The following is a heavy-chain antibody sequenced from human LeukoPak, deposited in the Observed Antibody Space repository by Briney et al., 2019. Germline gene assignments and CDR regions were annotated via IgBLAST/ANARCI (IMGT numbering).Heavy chain of an antibody. CDR2: ISAYNGNT. D-gene: IGHD6-13*01. CDR1: GYTFTSYG. Sequence: ASVKVSCKASGYTFTSYGISWVRQAPGQGLEWMGWISAYNGNTNYAQKLQGRVTMTTDTSTSTAYMELRSLRSDDTAVYYCARDNSAAGATSRGDSHGYWGQGTLVTVSS. CDR3: ARDNSAAGATSRGDSHGY. V-gene: IGHV1-18*01. J-gene: IGHJ4*02.